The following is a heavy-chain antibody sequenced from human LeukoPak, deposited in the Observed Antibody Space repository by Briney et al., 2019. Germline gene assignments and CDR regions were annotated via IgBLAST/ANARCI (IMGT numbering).Heavy chain of an antibody. CDR3: ARDFSSGPNDAFDI. J-gene: IGHJ3*02. V-gene: IGHV3-21*01. CDR2: ISSSSSYI. CDR1: GFTFSSYS. D-gene: IGHD3-10*01. Sequence: GGSLRLSCAASGFTFSSYSMNWVRQAPGKGLEWVSSISSSSSYIYYADSVRGRFTISRDNAKNSLYLQMNSLRAEDTAVYYCARDFSSGPNDAFDIWGQGTMVTVSS.